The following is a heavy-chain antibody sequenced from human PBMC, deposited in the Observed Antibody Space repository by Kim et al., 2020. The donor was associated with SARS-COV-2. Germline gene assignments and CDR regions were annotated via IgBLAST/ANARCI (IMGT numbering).Heavy chain of an antibody. CDR3: ARDVSSGWYYFDY. J-gene: IGHJ4*02. Sequence: YAQKLQGRVTMTTDTSTSTAYMELRSLRSDDTAVYYCARDVSSGWYYFDYWGQGTLVTVSS. D-gene: IGHD6-19*01. V-gene: IGHV1-18*01.